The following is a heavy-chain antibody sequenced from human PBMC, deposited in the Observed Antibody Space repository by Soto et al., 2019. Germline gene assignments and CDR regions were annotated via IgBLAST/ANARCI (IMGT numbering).Heavy chain of an antibody. CDR1: GFTFSSYA. J-gene: IGHJ5*02. CDR2: ISGSGGST. V-gene: IGHV3-23*01. Sequence: EVQLLESGGGLVQPGGSLRLSCAASGFTFSSYAMSWVRQAPGKGLEWVSAISGSGGSTYYADSVKGRFTISRDNSKNTLYLQMNSLRAEDTAVYYCAKGPAMIVVVISGTFDPWGHGTLVTVSS. D-gene: IGHD3-22*01. CDR3: AKGPAMIVVVISGTFDP.